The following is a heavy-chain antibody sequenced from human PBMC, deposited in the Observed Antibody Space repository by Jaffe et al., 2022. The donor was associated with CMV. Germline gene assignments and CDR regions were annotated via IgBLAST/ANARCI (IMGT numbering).Heavy chain of an antibody. Sequence: QVQLVQSGAEVKKPGASVKVSCKASGYTFTGYYMHWVRQAPGQGLEWMGWINPNSGGTNYAQKFQGRVTMTRDTSISTAYMELSRLRSDDTAVYYCALIVVVPAAIPRSTMVRGVIDYWGQGTLVTVSS. CDR2: INPNSGGT. CDR1: GYTFTGYY. J-gene: IGHJ4*02. V-gene: IGHV1-2*02. CDR3: ALIVVVPAAIPRSTMVRGVIDY. D-gene: IGHD2-2*01.